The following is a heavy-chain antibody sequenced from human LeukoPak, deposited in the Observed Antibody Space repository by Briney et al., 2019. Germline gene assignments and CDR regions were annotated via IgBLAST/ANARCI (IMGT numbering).Heavy chain of an antibody. Sequence: ASVKVSCKTSGYSXTGYYMHWVRQAPGQGPEWMGWISPDSGVTNYAQKFQGRVTMTSDTSISTAYMELSGLTSDDTAIYYCAREIRGQWLVNWGQGTLVTVSS. V-gene: IGHV1-2*02. CDR1: GYSXTGYY. D-gene: IGHD6-19*01. CDR3: AREIRGQWLVN. CDR2: ISPDSGVT. J-gene: IGHJ4*02.